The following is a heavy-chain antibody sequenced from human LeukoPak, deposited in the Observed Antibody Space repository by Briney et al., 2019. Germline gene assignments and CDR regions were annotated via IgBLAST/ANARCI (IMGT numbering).Heavy chain of an antibody. V-gene: IGHV3-9*01. CDR3: AKGTLGVVLV. D-gene: IGHD3-3*01. CDR2: ISRNSGSI. J-gene: IGHJ4*02. CDR1: GFTFDDYA. Sequence: GRSLRLSCAASGFTFDDYAMHWARQAPGKGLEWVSAISRNSGSIGYADSVKGGFTISRDNAKNSLYLQMNSLRAEDTALYYCAKGTLGVVLVWGQGTLVTVSS.